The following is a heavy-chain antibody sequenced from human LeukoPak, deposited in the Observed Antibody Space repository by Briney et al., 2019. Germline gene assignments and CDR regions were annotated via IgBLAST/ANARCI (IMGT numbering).Heavy chain of an antibody. Sequence: PGGSLRLSCAASGFTFDDYGMNWVRQAPGKGLEWVSGINWNGGSTGYADSVKGRFTISRDNAKNSLYLQMNSLRAEDTALYYRARLTLKSIVGATTGAFDIWGQGTKVTVSS. CDR1: GFTFDDYG. J-gene: IGHJ3*02. CDR3: ARLTLKSIVGATTGAFDI. CDR2: INWNGGST. D-gene: IGHD1-26*01. V-gene: IGHV3-20*04.